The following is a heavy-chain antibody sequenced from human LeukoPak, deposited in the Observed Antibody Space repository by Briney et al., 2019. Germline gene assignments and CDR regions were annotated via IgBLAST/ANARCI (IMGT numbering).Heavy chain of an antibody. V-gene: IGHV4-59*01. CDR3: ARERYYYDSSGYSYYFDY. Sequence: PSETLSLTCTVSGGSISSYYWSWIRQPPGKGLEWIGYIYYSGSTNYNPSLKSRVTISVDTSKNQFSLKLSSVTAADTAVYYCARERYYYDSSGYSYYFDYWGRGTLVTVSS. D-gene: IGHD3-22*01. J-gene: IGHJ4*02. CDR2: IYYSGST. CDR1: GGSISSYY.